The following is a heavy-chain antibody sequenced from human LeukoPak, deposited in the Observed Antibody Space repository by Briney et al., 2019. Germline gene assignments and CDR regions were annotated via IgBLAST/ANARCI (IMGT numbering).Heavy chain of an antibody. CDR2: IYYSGST. Sequence: SETLSLTCTVSGGSISSSSYYWGWIRQPPGKGPEWIGSIYYSGSTYYNPFLKSRVTISVDTSKNQFSLKLSSVTAADTAVYYCARRGVVAPYNWFDPWGQGTLVTVSS. J-gene: IGHJ5*02. CDR3: ARRGVVAPYNWFDP. CDR1: GGSISSSSYY. V-gene: IGHV4-39*01. D-gene: IGHD3-22*01.